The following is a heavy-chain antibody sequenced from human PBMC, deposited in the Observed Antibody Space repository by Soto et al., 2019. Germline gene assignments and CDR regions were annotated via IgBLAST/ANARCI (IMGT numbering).Heavy chain of an antibody. CDR1: GYTSADFG. CDR2: VSGNNGAS. D-gene: IGHD2-2*01. V-gene: IGHV1-18*04. Sequence: ASVKVSCKASGYTSADFGISRVRQAPGQGLEWMGWVSGNNGASNPAPKVQGRITMTLDTSTGVSYMALRSLRSDDTAIYYCVRDQKYFRVNGNWFDSWGQGTLVTVS. CDR3: VRDQKYFRVNGNWFDS. J-gene: IGHJ5*01.